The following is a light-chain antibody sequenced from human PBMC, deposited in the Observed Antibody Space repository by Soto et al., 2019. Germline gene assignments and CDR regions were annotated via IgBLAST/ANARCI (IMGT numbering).Light chain of an antibody. V-gene: IGLV1-40*01. CDR2: ANI. J-gene: IGLJ1*01. CDR3: QSYDSSPSGYV. Sequence: QSALTQPPSVSGSPGQSVTISCTWISSNIGAGYDVHWYQQLPGTAPKLLIYANINRPAGVPDRFSGSKSGTSASLAITGLQAEDEADYYCQSYDSSPSGYVFGTGTKVTVL. CDR1: SSNIGAGYD.